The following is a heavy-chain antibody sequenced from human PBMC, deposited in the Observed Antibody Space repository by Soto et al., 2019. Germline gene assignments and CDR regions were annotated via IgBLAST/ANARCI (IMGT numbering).Heavy chain of an antibody. V-gene: IGHV6-1*01. CDR2: TYYRSKWYN. CDR3: ARDREIGYCSSTSCYSGENYYYYGMDV. CDR1: GDSVSSNSAA. J-gene: IGHJ6*02. D-gene: IGHD2-2*01. Sequence: PSQTLSLTCAISGDSVSSNSAAWNWIRQSPSRGLEWLGRTYYRSKWYNDYAVSVKSQITINPDTSKNQFSLQLNSVTPEDTAVYYCARDREIGYCSSTSCYSGENYYYYGMDVWGQGITVTVSS.